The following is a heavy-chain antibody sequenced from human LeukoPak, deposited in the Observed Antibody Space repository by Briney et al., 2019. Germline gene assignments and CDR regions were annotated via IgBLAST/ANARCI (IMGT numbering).Heavy chain of an antibody. Sequence: PSQTLSLTCTVSGGSISSGSYYWSWIRQPAGKGLEWIGRIYTSGSTNYNPSLKSRVTMSVDTSKNQFSLKLSSVTAADTAVYYCARGTIVVVPAATTYYYYYMDVWGKGTTVTVSS. V-gene: IGHV4-61*02. J-gene: IGHJ6*03. CDR2: IYTSGST. CDR3: ARGTIVVVPAATTYYYYYMDV. CDR1: GGSISSGSYY. D-gene: IGHD2-2*01.